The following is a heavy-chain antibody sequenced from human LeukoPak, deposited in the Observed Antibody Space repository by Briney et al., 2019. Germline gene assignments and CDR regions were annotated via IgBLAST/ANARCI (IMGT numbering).Heavy chain of an antibody. J-gene: IGHJ4*02. CDR2: INWNSVHI. D-gene: IGHD1-14*01. CDR3: STSRPDRFIDS. CDR1: GFNFNDYD. V-gene: IGHV3-9*01. Sequence: GGSLRLSCAASGFNFNDYDINWVRQVPGKCLEWVSGINWNSVHIGYADSVKGRFTISRDNAQKAVHLQIFSLRPEDTAVYYCSTSRPDRFIDSWGQGTLVTVST.